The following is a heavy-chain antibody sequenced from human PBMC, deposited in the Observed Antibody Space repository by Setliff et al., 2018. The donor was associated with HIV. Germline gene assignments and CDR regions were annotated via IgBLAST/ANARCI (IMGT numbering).Heavy chain of an antibody. D-gene: IGHD6-19*01. CDR2: IYHSGIT. CDR3: ARDPNTGWYYLDF. J-gene: IGHJ4*02. Sequence: SETLSLTCTVSGYSISSGYYWCWIRQPPGKGLEWIGSIYHSGITYYNSSLKSRVTISVDMSKNQFSLTLTSVTAADTAVYYCARDPNTGWYYLDFWGPGALVTVSS. V-gene: IGHV4-38-2*02. CDR1: GYSISSGYY.